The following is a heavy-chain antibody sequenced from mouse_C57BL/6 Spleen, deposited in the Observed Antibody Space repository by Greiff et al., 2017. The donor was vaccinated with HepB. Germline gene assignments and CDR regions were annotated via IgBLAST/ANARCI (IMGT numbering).Heavy chain of an antibody. D-gene: IGHD1-1*01. V-gene: IGHV3-6*01. Sequence: EVKLVESGPGLVKPSQSLSLTCSVTGYSITSGYYWNWIRQFPGNKLEWMGYISYDGSNNYNPSLKNRISITRDTSKNQFFLKLNSVTTEDTATYYCARGDYGSSPLYAMDYWGQGTSVTVSS. CDR3: ARGDYGSSPLYAMDY. CDR2: ISYDGSN. CDR1: GYSITSGYY. J-gene: IGHJ4*01.